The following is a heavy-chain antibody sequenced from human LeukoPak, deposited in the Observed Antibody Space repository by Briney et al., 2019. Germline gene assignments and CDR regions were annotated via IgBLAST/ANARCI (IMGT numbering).Heavy chain of an antibody. V-gene: IGHV5-51*01. D-gene: IGHD5-24*01. Sequence: GESLKISCKGSGYSFTNYWIGWVRQMPGKGLEWMGIMYPGDSDTTYNPSFQGQVTFSADRSTSTAYLQWNSLEASDSATYYCARNFRDGCNWGFDYWGQGTLVTVSS. J-gene: IGHJ4*02. CDR3: ARNFRDGCNWGFDY. CDR2: MYPGDSDT. CDR1: GYSFTNYW.